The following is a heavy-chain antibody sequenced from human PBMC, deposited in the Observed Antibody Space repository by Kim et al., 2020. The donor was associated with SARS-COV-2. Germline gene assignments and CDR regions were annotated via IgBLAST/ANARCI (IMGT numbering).Heavy chain of an antibody. Sequence: GGSLRLSCAASGFTFSSYWMHWVRQAPGKGLVWVSRINSDGSSTNYADSVKGRFTISRDNAKSTLYLQMNSLRAEDTAVYHCARATGSARYDPCGQGTLVTVSS. CDR1: GFTFSSYW. CDR3: ARATGSARYDP. D-gene: IGHD3-9*01. J-gene: IGHJ5*02. CDR2: INSDGSST. V-gene: IGHV3-74*01.